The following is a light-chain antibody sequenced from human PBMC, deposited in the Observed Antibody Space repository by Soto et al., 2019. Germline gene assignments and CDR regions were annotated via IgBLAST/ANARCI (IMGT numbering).Light chain of an antibody. Sequence: DIPMTQSPSTLSAFLGDRVSITCRASQSISSWLAWYQQKTGKAPKLLIYDASSLESGVPSRFSGSGSGTEFNLTISGLQPEDLATYYCQSYNTARPTCGQGTRLEIK. V-gene: IGKV1-5*01. CDR2: DAS. CDR1: QSISSW. J-gene: IGKJ5*01. CDR3: QSYNTARPT.